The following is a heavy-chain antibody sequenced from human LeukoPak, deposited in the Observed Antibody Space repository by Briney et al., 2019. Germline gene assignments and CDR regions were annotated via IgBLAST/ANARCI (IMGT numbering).Heavy chain of an antibody. J-gene: IGHJ4*02. D-gene: IGHD3-9*01. CDR3: ARDPYDILTGIFDY. Sequence: GGSLRLSCAASGFTFTSYTMYWVRQAPGKGLEWVAIISYDGSNKYYADSVKGRFTISRDNSKNTLYLQMNSLRAEDTAVYYCARDPYDILTGIFDYWGQGTLVTVSS. CDR1: GFTFTSYT. CDR2: ISYDGSNK. V-gene: IGHV3-30-3*01.